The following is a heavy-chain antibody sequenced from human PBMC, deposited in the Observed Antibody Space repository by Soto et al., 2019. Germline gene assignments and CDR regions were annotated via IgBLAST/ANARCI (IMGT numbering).Heavy chain of an antibody. CDR2: VNHSGST. J-gene: IGHJ6*02. Sequence: SETLSLTCALYGGSFSSYYWNLIRQSPGKGLEWIGEVNHSGSTNYNPSLKSRVTLSVDTAKNQFSLRLTSVTAADTGIYYCTRGRYSSGWRDYYYFGLDVWGQGTTVTVSS. CDR1: GGSFSSYY. CDR3: TRGRYSSGWRDYYYFGLDV. V-gene: IGHV4-34*01. D-gene: IGHD6-19*01.